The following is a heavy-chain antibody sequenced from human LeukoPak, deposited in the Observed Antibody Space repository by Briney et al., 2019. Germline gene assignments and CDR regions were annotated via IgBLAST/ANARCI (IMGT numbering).Heavy chain of an antibody. Sequence: SQTLSLTCAISGDSVSSNSAAWNWIRQSPSRGLEWLGRTYYRSKWSNNYAVSVKSRITINSDTSKNQFALQLNSVTPEDTAVYYCARVRRWAVYAMDVWGQGTTVTVSS. J-gene: IGHJ6*02. CDR2: TYYRSKWSN. CDR3: ARVRRWAVYAMDV. D-gene: IGHD2-8*01. V-gene: IGHV6-1*01. CDR1: GDSVSSNSAA.